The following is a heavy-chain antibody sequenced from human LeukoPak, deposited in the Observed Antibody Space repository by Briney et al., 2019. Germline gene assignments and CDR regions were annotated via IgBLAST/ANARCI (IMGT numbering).Heavy chain of an antibody. CDR3: AREHSGNCQNPGCDFDS. D-gene: IGHD6-19*01. CDR1: GFTFSSYS. J-gene: IGHJ4*02. Sequence: PGGSLRLSCAASGFTFSSYSMNWVRQAPGKGLEWVAGIGRRGDVAYYADSMQGRFAISRDNSGNTLYLQINSLRVEDTAMYYCAREHSGNCQNPGCDFDSWGQGTLVTASS. V-gene: IGHV3-23*01. CDR2: IGRRGDVA.